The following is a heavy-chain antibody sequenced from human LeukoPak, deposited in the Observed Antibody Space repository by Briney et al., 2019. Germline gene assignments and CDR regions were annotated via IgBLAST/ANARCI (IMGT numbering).Heavy chain of an antibody. CDR1: GYTFTSYG. D-gene: IGHD6-19*01. J-gene: IGHJ4*02. Sequence: ASVKVSCKASGYTFTSYGISWVRQAPGQGLEWMGLISAYNGNTNYAQKLQGRVTMTTDTSTSTAYMELRSLRSDDTAVYYCARDRGYIAVAGSFDYWGQGTLVTVSS. CDR2: ISAYNGNT. V-gene: IGHV1-18*01. CDR3: ARDRGYIAVAGSFDY.